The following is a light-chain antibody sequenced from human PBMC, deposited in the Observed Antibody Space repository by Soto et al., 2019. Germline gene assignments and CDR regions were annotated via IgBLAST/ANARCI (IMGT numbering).Light chain of an antibody. Sequence: QSALTQPASVSGSPGQSITISCTGTSSDVGGYNYVSWYQHHPGKALKLMIYEVSNRPSGVSNRFSGSKSANTASLSISGLQAEDEADYYCSSYRSSRTVIFGGGTKLTVL. CDR3: SSYRSSRTVI. J-gene: IGLJ2*01. CDR1: SSDVGGYNY. V-gene: IGLV2-14*01. CDR2: EVS.